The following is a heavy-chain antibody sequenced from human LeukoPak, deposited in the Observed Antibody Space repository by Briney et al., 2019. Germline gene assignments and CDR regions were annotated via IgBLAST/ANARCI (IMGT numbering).Heavy chain of an antibody. CDR1: GFTFDDYA. V-gene: IGHV3-9*01. CDR3: ARTPDGADY. J-gene: IGHJ4*02. Sequence: PGGSLRLSCAASGFTFDDYAMHWVRQAPGKGLEWVSGISWNSGSIGYADSVEGRFTISRDNAKNSLYLQMNSLRVEDTAVYYCARTPDGADYWGQGTLVTVSS. D-gene: IGHD1-14*01. CDR2: ISWNSGSI.